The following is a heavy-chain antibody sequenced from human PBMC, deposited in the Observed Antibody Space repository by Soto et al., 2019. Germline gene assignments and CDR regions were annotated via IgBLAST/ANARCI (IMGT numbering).Heavy chain of an antibody. Sequence: SETLSLTCTVSGGSISSYYWSWIRQPPGKGLEWIGYIYYSGSTNYNPSLKSRVTISVDTSKNQFSRKLSSVTAADTAVYYCARVEGQLAPDQYYYYYYMDVWGKGTTVTVSS. J-gene: IGHJ6*03. CDR2: IYYSGST. CDR3: ARVEGQLAPDQYYYYYYMDV. V-gene: IGHV4-59*01. D-gene: IGHD6-6*01. CDR1: GGSISSYY.